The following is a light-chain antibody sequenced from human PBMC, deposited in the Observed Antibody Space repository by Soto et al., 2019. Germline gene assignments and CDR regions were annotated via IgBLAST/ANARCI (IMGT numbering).Light chain of an antibody. CDR1: QSIDTY. J-gene: IGKJ4*01. Sequence: EIVFTQSPATLSSSPGERATLSCSASQSIDTYLAWYQQKPGQAPRLLIYDASDRATGIPARFSGSGSGTAFTLTISGLEPEDFALYYCQQRYNWPLTFGGGTKVDIK. CDR3: QQRYNWPLT. V-gene: IGKV3-11*01. CDR2: DAS.